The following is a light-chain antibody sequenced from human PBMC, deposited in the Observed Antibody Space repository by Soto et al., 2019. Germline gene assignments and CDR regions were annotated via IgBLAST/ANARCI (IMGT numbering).Light chain of an antibody. CDR3: QQYNSYPWT. V-gene: IGKV1-5*03. Sequence: DIQMTQSASTLSASVGQRVTITCRASQSISSWLAWYQQKPGKAPKLLIYKASSLESGVPSRFSGSGSGTEFTLTISSLQPDDFATYYCQQYNSYPWTFGLGTKVDI. CDR2: KAS. CDR1: QSISSW. J-gene: IGKJ1*01.